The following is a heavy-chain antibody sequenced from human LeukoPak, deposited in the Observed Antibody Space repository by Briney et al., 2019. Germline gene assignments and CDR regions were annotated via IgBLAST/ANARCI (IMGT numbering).Heavy chain of an antibody. Sequence: GGSLRLSCAASGFTFSNYWMHWVRQAPGKGLVWVSRINSDESSTSYVDSVKGRFTISRDNAKNTLYLQMNSLRAEDTAVYYCARDLAARPYSYYMDVWGKGTTVTVS. CDR2: INSDESST. CDR3: ARDLAARPYSYYMDV. CDR1: GFTFSNYW. V-gene: IGHV3-74*01. D-gene: IGHD6-6*01. J-gene: IGHJ6*03.